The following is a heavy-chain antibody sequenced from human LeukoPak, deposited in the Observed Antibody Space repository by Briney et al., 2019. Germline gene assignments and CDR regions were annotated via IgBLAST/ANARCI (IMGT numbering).Heavy chain of an antibody. V-gene: IGHV5-51*01. Sequence: GESLKISCKGSGYTFTSYWIGWVRQMPGKGLEWMGIIYPGDSDTRYSPPFQGQVSISADKSINTAYLQWSSLKASDTAIYYCARRQYCSGGDCYSGAFDIWGQGTMVTVSS. J-gene: IGHJ3*02. CDR3: ARRQYCSGGDCYSGAFDI. D-gene: IGHD2-15*01. CDR1: GYTFTSYW. CDR2: IYPGDSDT.